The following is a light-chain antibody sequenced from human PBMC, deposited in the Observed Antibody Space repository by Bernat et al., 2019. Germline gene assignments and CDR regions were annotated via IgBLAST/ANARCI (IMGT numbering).Light chain of an antibody. CDR2: DAS. V-gene: IGKV1-33*01. Sequence: DIQMTQSPSSLSASVGDRVTITCQASQDISNYLNWYQQKPGKAPKLLIYDASNLETGVPSRFSGSGSGTAFTFTISSMQPEDIATYYCQQYDNLFGQGTRLEIK. CDR1: QDISNY. CDR3: QQYDNL. J-gene: IGKJ5*01.